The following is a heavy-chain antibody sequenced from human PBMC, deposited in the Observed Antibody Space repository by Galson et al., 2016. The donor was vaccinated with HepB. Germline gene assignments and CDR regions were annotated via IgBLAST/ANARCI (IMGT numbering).Heavy chain of an antibody. J-gene: IGHJ4*02. D-gene: IGHD1-14*01. CDR2: VGSDGTTK. Sequence: SLRLSCAASGFTFSTYGMHWVRQAPGKGLHWVAVVGSDGTTKYYADSVKDRFTISRDNSKNTLYLQMNSLRAEDTAVYYCAVNLFDSWGQGTLVTVSS. CDR3: AVNLFDS. V-gene: IGHV3-33*01. CDR1: GFTFSTYG.